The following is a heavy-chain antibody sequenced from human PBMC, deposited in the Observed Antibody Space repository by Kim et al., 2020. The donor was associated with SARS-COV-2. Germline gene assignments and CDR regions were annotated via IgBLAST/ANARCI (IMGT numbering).Heavy chain of an antibody. J-gene: IGHJ4*02. Sequence: ASVKVSCKASGYTFTSYYMHWVRQAPGQGLEWMGIINPSGGSTSYAQKFQGRVTMTRDTSTSTVYMELSSLRSEDTAVYYCARDAPHIAVDVRGFDYWGQGTLVTVSS. CDR1: GYTFTSYY. D-gene: IGHD6-19*01. V-gene: IGHV1-46*01. CDR2: INPSGGST. CDR3: ARDAPHIAVDVRGFDY.